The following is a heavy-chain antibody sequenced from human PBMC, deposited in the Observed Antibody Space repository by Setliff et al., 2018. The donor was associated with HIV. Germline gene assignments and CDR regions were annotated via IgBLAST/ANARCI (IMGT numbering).Heavy chain of an antibody. D-gene: IGHD5-18*01. J-gene: IGHJ4*01. CDR2: ISYSGST. CDR1: GASIRSQY. Sequence: SETLSLTCTVSGASIRSQYWSWIRKPPGKGLEWIGYISYSGSTNYNPSLESRVAMSVDTSKQQFTLEVSSVTAADTAVYYCARTRGYSYGTLAGFDYWGRGSLVTVSS. V-gene: IGHV4-59*11. CDR3: ARTRGYSYGTLAGFDY.